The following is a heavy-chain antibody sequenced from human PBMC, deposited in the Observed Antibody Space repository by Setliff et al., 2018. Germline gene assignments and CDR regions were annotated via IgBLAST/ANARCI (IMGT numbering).Heavy chain of an antibody. J-gene: IGHJ4*02. Sequence: PGGSLRLSCAASGFTFSSYAMSWVRQAPGKGLEWVSAISGSGGSTYYADSVKGRFTISRDNAKNSLYLQMHSVRAEDTAVYYCARGRELGVRGYSGYTKDYWGQGTLVTVSS. CDR3: ARGRELGVRGYSGYTKDY. CDR2: ISGSGGST. CDR1: GFTFSSYA. D-gene: IGHD5-12*01. V-gene: IGHV3-23*01.